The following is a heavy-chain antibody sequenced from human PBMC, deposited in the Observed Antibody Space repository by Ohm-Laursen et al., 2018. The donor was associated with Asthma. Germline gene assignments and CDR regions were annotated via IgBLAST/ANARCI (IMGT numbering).Heavy chain of an antibody. CDR3: AKDIKVTSGYNYPYYYYYGMDV. CDR2: ISWNSGSI. D-gene: IGHD5-24*01. J-gene: IGHJ6*02. CDR1: GFTFSSYW. Sequence: SLRLSCTASGFTFSSYWMHWVRQAPGKGLEWVSGISWNSGSIVYADSVKGRFTISRDNAKNSLYLQMNSLRAEDTALYYCAKDIKVTSGYNYPYYYYYGMDVWGQGTTVTVSS. V-gene: IGHV3-9*01.